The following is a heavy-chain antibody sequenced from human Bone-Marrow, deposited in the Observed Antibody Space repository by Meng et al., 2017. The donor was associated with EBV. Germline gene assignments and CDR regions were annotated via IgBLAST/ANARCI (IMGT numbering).Heavy chain of an antibody. CDR3: AMGLATDFDY. Sequence: QVQLVESGAGVKKPGASLKVSCKASGYTFTGYYIHWVRQAPGQGLEWVGWINPNSGGTNYAEKFQGRVTMTRDTSITTAFMELSSLKSDDTAVYYCAMGLATDFDYWGQGTLVTVSS. D-gene: IGHD5-12*01. V-gene: IGHV1-2*02. J-gene: IGHJ4*02. CDR1: GYTFTGYY. CDR2: INPNSGGT.